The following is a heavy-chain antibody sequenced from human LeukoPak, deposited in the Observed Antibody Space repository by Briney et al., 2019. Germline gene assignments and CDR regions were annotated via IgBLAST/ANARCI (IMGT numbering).Heavy chain of an antibody. CDR1: GLTFSRYA. CDR2: ISGSGGGT. CDR3: AKDLTSGSYSEYYFDY. Sequence: PGGSLRLSCAASGLTFSRYAMSWVRQAPGKGLEWVSTISGSGGGTYNADSVKGRFTISRDNSKNTLYLQMNSLRAEDTAVYYCAKDLTSGSYSEYYFDYWGQGTLVTVSS. D-gene: IGHD1-26*01. V-gene: IGHV3-23*01. J-gene: IGHJ4*02.